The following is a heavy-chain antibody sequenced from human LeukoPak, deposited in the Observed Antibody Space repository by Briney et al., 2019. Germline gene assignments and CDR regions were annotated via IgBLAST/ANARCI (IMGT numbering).Heavy chain of an antibody. V-gene: IGHV1-8*01. J-gene: IGHJ4*02. CDR3: ARGRVYEGLPLSFYFDY. Sequence: ASVKVSCKASGYTFTNYDINWVRQATGRGLEWMGWMNPNSGNTGYAQKFQGRVTMTRNTSISTAYMELSSLRSEDTAVYYCARGRVYEGLPLSFYFDYWGQGTLVTVSS. D-gene: IGHD3-16*01. CDR2: MNPNSGNT. CDR1: GYTFTNYD.